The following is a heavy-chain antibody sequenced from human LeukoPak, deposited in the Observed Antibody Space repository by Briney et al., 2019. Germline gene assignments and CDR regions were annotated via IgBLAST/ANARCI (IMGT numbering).Heavy chain of an antibody. CDR1: GFSFDDYG. CDR3: ARDRLAATGLFDY. J-gene: IGHJ4*02. CDR2: INWDGGSA. Sequence: GGSLGLSCAASGFSFDDYGMSWVRQAPGKGLEWVSGINWDGGSAAYADSVKGRFTISRDNAKNSLYLQMNSLRTEDTAFYYCARDRLAATGLFDYWGQGTLVTVSS. V-gene: IGHV3-20*04. D-gene: IGHD6-13*01.